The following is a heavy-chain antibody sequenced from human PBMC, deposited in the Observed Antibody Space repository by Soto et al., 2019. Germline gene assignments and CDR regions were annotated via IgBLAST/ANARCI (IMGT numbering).Heavy chain of an antibody. CDR2: ISGSGGST. J-gene: IGHJ6*03. CDR1: GFTFSSYA. V-gene: IGHV3-23*01. CDR3: AKALSQPRHHTHYMDV. D-gene: IGHD6-13*01. Sequence: PRGSLRLSCAASGFTFSSYARTWVRQAPGKGLGWVSAISGSGGSTYYADSVKGRFTISRDNSKNTLYLQMNSLRAEDTAVYYFAKALSQPRHHTHYMDVWGKGTTVTLSS.